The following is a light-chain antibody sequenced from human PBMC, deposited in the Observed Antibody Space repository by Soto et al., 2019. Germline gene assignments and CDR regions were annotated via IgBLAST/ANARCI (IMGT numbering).Light chain of an antibody. CDR3: SSYTGTSTLV. CDR2: EVS. Sequence: QSELTQPASVAGSPGQSITISCTGTGSDVGGYDYVSWYQQHPGKAPKLLIYEVSNRPSGISNRFSASKSGITASLTISGLQSEDEADYFCSSYTGTSTLVFGTGTKPPS. CDR1: GSDVGGYDY. V-gene: IGLV2-14*01. J-gene: IGLJ1*01.